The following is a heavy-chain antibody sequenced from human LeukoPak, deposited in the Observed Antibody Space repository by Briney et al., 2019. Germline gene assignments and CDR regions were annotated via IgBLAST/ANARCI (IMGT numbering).Heavy chain of an antibody. Sequence: GGSLRLSCAASGFTFDDYTMHWVRQAPGKGLEWVSLISWDGGKTYYADSVKGRFTISRDNSKNSPYLQMNSLTTEDTALYYCAKAENYYDSYFDYWGQGTLVTVSS. CDR1: GFTFDDYT. V-gene: IGHV3-43*01. CDR3: AKAENYYDSYFDY. D-gene: IGHD3-22*01. CDR2: ISWDGGKT. J-gene: IGHJ4*02.